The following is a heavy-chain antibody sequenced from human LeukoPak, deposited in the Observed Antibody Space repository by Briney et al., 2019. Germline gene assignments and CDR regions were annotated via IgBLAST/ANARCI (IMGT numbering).Heavy chain of an antibody. CDR1: GGSISSGGYY. J-gene: IGHJ4*02. D-gene: IGHD3-10*01. V-gene: IGHV4-39*07. CDR3: ARGPTYYYGSGSYNSY. CDR2: INHSGST. Sequence: PSETLSLICTVSGGSISSGGYYWSWIRQPPGKGLEWIGEINHSGSTNYNPSLKSRVTISVDTSKNQFSLKLSSVTAADTAVYYCARGPTYYYGSGSYNSYWGQGTLVTVSS.